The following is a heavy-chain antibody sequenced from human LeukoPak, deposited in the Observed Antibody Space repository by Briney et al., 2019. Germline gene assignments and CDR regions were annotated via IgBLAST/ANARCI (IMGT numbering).Heavy chain of an antibody. CDR3: ARVTDIVLMVYAIGWFDP. V-gene: IGHV4-34*01. Sequence: SETLSLTCTVSGGSISSYYWSWIRQPPGKGLEWIGEINHSGSTNYNPSLKSRVTISVDTSKNQFSLKLSSVTAADTAVYYCARVTDIVLMVYAIGWFDPWGQGTLVTVSS. D-gene: IGHD2-8*01. J-gene: IGHJ5*02. CDR1: GGSISSYY. CDR2: INHSGST.